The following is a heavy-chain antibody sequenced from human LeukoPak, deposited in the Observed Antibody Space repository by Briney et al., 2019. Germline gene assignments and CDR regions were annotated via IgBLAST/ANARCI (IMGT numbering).Heavy chain of an antibody. D-gene: IGHD6-13*01. CDR3: ARDPAAGELPGY. Sequence: ASVKVSCKASGYTFTGYYMHWVRQAPGQGLEWMGWINPNSGGTNYAQKFQGRVTMTRDTSISTAYMELGRLRSDDTAVYYCARDPAAGELPGYWGQGTLVTVSS. J-gene: IGHJ4*02. V-gene: IGHV1-2*02. CDR2: INPNSGGT. CDR1: GYTFTGYY.